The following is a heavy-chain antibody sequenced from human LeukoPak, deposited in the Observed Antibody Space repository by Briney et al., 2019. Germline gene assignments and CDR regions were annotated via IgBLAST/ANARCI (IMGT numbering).Heavy chain of an antibody. J-gene: IGHJ4*02. CDR1: GGSFSGYY. CDR3: ARAADAALDY. D-gene: IGHD6-25*01. CDR2: INHSGST. Sequence: SETLSLTCAVYGGSFSGYYWSWIRQPPGKGLEWIGEINHSGSTNYNPSLKSRVTISVDTSKNQFSLKLSSVTAADTAVYYCARAADAALDYWGQGTLVTVSS. V-gene: IGHV4-34*01.